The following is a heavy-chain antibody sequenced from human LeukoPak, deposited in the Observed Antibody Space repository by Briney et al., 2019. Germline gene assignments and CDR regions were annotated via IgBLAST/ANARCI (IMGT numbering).Heavy chain of an antibody. D-gene: IGHD2-15*01. J-gene: IGHJ6*03. CDR2: IYYSGST. Sequence: SETLSLTCTVSGGSISSYYWSWIRQPPGKGLEWIGYIYYSGSTNYNPSLKSRVSISVDTSKKQFSLKLSSVTAADTAVYYCARSVEGYCSGGSCYYYSYYMDVWGKGTTVTVSS. V-gene: IGHV4-59*01. CDR3: ARSVEGYCSGGSCYYYSYYMDV. CDR1: GGSISSYY.